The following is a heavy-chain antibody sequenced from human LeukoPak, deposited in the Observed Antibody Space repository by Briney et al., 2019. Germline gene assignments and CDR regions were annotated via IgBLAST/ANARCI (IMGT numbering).Heavy chain of an antibody. Sequence: GASVKVSCKASGYTFTGYYMHWVRQAPGQGLEWMGRINPNSGGTNYAQKFQGRVTMTRDTSISTAYMELSRLRSDDTAVYYCAREVFKLELDYYYYMDVWGKGTTVTVSS. V-gene: IGHV1-2*06. CDR3: AREVFKLELDYYYYMDV. CDR1: GYTFTGYY. D-gene: IGHD1-7*01. J-gene: IGHJ6*03. CDR2: INPNSGGT.